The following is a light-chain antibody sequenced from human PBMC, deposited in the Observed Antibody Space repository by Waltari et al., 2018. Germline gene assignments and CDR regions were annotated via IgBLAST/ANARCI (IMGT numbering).Light chain of an antibody. V-gene: IGLV1-44*01. CDR3: ATWDDSPTGRWV. CDR2: RND. CDR1: QSNAGDNA. J-gene: IGLJ3*02. Sequence: QSVLPQPLPASGTPGQRATISCSGSQSNAGDNAVNCYHQALGTAPKLVIYRNDQRPSGVPDRFTASKSGTSASLAISGLQSGDEGDYYCATWDDSPTGRWVFGGGTRVTVL.